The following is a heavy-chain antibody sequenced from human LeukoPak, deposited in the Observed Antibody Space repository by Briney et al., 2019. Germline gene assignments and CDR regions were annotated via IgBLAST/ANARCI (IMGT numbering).Heavy chain of an antibody. J-gene: IGHJ5*02. CDR3: ARGPYYDSSGYYGYNWFDP. D-gene: IGHD3-22*01. CDR1: GYTFTSYD. V-gene: IGHV1-8*01. Sequence: ASVKVSCKASGYTFTSYDINWVRQATGQGLEWMGWMNPNSGNTGYAQKFQGRVTMTRNTSISTAYMELSSLRSVDTAVYYCARGPYYDSSGYYGYNWFDPWGQGTLVTVSS. CDR2: MNPNSGNT.